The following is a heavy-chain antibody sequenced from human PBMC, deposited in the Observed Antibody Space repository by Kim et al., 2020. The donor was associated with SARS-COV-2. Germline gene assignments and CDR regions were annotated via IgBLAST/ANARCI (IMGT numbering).Heavy chain of an antibody. V-gene: IGHV4-39*01. CDR3: ARHQRHSSGWY. CDR1: GGSLSSSSYY. CDR2: AYYIGNT. J-gene: IGHJ2*01. Sequence: SETLSHTCTVSGGSLSSSSYYWGWIRQPPGKGLEWIGTAYYIGNTYYNPSLKSRVTISVDTSKNQFSLKLGSVTAADTAVYYCARHQRHSSGWY. D-gene: IGHD6-19*01.